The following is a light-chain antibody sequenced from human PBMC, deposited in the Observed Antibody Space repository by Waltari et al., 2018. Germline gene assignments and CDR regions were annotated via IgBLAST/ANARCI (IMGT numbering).Light chain of an antibody. V-gene: IGLV2-23*03. CDR2: EGS. J-gene: IGLJ2*01. Sequence: QSALTQPASVSGSPGQSTTIACTGTSSDVGRYNLVSWYQQHPGKAPKLMIYEGSKRPSGVSNRFSGSKSGNTASLRISGLQAEDEADYYCCSYAGSSTFEVFGGGTKLTVL. CDR3: CSYAGSSTFEV. CDR1: SSDVGRYNL.